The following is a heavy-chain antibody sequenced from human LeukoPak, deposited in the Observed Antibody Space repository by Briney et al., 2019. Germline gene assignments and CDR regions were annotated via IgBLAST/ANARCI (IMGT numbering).Heavy chain of an antibody. J-gene: IGHJ6*04. D-gene: IGHD7-27*01. Sequence: GGSLRFSCAASGFTFSSYAMSWVRQAPGKGLEWVSAISGSGGSTYYADSVKGRFTISRDNSKNTLYLQMNSLRAEDTAVYYCAKDLGLYYYYGMDVWGKGTTVTVSS. V-gene: IGHV3-23*01. CDR3: AKDLGLYYYYGMDV. CDR2: ISGSGGST. CDR1: GFTFSSYA.